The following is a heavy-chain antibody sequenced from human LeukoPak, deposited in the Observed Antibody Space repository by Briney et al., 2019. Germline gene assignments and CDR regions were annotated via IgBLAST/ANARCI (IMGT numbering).Heavy chain of an antibody. J-gene: IGHJ4*02. V-gene: IGHV4-59*01. CDR2: IYYSGST. D-gene: IGHD1-26*01. CDR1: GASINSDS. Sequence: SETLSLTCTVSGASINSDSWSWIRQAPGKGLEWIGDIYYSGSTNYDPSLKSRVTISVDTPKNQFSLKLSSVTAADTAVYYCARRGPIGIFDYWGQGTLVTVSS. CDR3: ARRGPIGIFDY.